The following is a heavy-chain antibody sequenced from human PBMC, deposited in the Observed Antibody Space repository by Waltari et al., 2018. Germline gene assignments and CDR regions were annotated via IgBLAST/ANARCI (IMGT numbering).Heavy chain of an antibody. Sequence: QVQLVESGGGVVQPGRSLRLSCAASGFTFSSYGMHWVRPAPGKGLEWVAVIWYDGSNKYYADSVKGRFTISRDNSKNTLYLQMNSLRAEDTAVYYCARESNYYDSSGYGYWGQGTLVTVSS. CDR2: IWYDGSNK. D-gene: IGHD3-22*01. J-gene: IGHJ4*02. CDR1: GFTFSSYG. CDR3: ARESNYYDSSGYGY. V-gene: IGHV3-33*01.